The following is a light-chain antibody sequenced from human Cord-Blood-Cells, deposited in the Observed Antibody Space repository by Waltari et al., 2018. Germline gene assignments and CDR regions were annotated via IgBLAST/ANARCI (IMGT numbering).Light chain of an antibody. CDR2: EVS. CDR3: CSYAGSSTPYV. J-gene: IGLJ1*01. Sequence: QSALTQPASVSGSPGQSLTISCTGTSSDVGSYNLVSWYQQHPGKAPKLMIYEVSKRPSGVSKRFSGSKSGNTASLTISGLQAEDEADYYCCSYAGSSTPYVFGTGTKVTVL. V-gene: IGLV2-23*02. CDR1: SSDVGSYNL.